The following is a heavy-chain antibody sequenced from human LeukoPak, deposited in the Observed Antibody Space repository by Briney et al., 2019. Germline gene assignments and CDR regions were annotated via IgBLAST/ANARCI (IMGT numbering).Heavy chain of an antibody. J-gene: IGHJ3*02. V-gene: IGHV3-15*01. CDR3: TALWGFAFDI. D-gene: IGHD7-27*01. CDR2: IKSKTDGGTT. CDR1: GFTFSNAW. Sequence: PGGSLGLSCAASGFTFSNAWMSWVRQAPGKGLEWVGRIKSKTDGGTTDYAAPVKGRFTISRDDSKNTLYLHMSSLKTEDTAVYYCTALWGFAFDIWGQGTLVTVFS.